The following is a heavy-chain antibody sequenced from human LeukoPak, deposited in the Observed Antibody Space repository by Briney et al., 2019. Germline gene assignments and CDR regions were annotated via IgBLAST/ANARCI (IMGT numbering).Heavy chain of an antibody. D-gene: IGHD3-22*01. V-gene: IGHV4-39*07. J-gene: IGHJ4*02. CDR1: GGSISSDAYY. Sequence: SETLSLTCTVSGGSISSDAYYWGWIRQPPGKGLEWIGTIYYTGSTYYNPSLKSRVTISLDTSKNQFSLKLKALTPADTAVYYCARAPYYYDNSGYCLVFDYWGQGTLVTVSS. CDR2: IYYTGST. CDR3: ARAPYYYDNSGYCLVFDY.